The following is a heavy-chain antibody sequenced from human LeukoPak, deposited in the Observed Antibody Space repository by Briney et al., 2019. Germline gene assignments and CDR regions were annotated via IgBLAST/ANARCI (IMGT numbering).Heavy chain of an antibody. Sequence: ASVKVSCKASGGTFSSYAISWVRQAPGQGLEWMGWINPNSGGTHYAQKFQGRVTMTRDTSISTAYMELSRLRSDDTAVYYCVNYDSSGLGAFDIWGQGTMVTVSS. CDR3: VNYDSSGLGAFDI. V-gene: IGHV1-2*02. CDR2: INPNSGGT. D-gene: IGHD3-22*01. J-gene: IGHJ3*02. CDR1: GGTFSSYA.